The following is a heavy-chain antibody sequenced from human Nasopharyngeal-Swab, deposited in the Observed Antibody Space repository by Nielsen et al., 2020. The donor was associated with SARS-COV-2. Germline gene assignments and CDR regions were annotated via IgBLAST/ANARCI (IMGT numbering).Heavy chain of an antibody. CDR3: ARGSGDYYMDV. CDR2: IILIFGTA. Sequence: WVRQAPRQGLEWMGGIILIFGTANYAQKFQGRVTITADKSTSTAYMELSSLRSEDTAVYYCARGSGDYYMDVWGKGTTVTVSS. D-gene: IGHD3-3*01. V-gene: IGHV1-69*06. J-gene: IGHJ6*03.